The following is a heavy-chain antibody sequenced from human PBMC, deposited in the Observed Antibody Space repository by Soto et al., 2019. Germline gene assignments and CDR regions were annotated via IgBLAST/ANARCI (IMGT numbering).Heavy chain of an antibody. CDR2: ISYDGSNK. J-gene: IGHJ6*02. V-gene: IGHV3-30-3*01. CDR3: ARSPLWREYYYYYGMDV. CDR1: GFTFSSYA. Sequence: GGSLRLSCAASGFTFSSYAMHWVRQAPGKGLEWVAVISYDGSNKYYADSVKGRFTISRDNSKNTLYLQMNSLRAEDTAVYYCARSPLWREYYYYYGMDVWGQGTTVTVSS. D-gene: IGHD2-21*01.